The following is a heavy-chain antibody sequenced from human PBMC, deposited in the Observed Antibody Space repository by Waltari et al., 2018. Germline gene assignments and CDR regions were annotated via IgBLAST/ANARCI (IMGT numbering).Heavy chain of an antibody. Sequence: QVQLQQWGAGLLKPSETLSLTCAVYGGSFSGYYWSWIRQPPGKGLEWIGEINHSGSTNYNPALKSRVTISVDTSKNQFSLKLSSVTAADTAVYYCARQGELGFDPWGQGTLVTVSS. CDR1: GGSFSGYY. CDR2: INHSGST. J-gene: IGHJ5*02. CDR3: ARQGELGFDP. D-gene: IGHD1-1*01. V-gene: IGHV4-34*01.